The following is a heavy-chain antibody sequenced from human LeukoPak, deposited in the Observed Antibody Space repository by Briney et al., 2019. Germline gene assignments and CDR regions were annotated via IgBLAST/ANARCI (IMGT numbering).Heavy chain of an antibody. Sequence: SVKVSCKASGGTFSSYAISWVRQAPGQGLEWMGGIIPIFGTANYAQKFQGRVTITADESTSTAYMELSSLRSEDTAVYYCARDVLSQLTGMFDYWGQGTLVTVSS. J-gene: IGHJ4*02. CDR3: ARDVLSQLTGMFDY. CDR2: IIPIFGTA. V-gene: IGHV1-69*13. CDR1: GGTFSSYA. D-gene: IGHD7-27*01.